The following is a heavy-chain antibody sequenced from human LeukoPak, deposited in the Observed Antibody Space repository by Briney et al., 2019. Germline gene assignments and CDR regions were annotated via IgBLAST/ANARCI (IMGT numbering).Heavy chain of an antibody. D-gene: IGHD3-22*01. V-gene: IGHV1-46*01. J-gene: IGHJ4*02. CDR1: GYTFTSYY. CDR2: INPSGGST. Sequence: ASVKVSCKASGYTFTSYYMHWVRQAPGQGLEWMGIINPSGGSTSYAQKFQGRVTMTRDTSTSTVYMELSSLRSEDTAVYYCARDHNLASSGYYERFDYWGQGTLATVSS. CDR3: ARDHNLASSGYYERFDY.